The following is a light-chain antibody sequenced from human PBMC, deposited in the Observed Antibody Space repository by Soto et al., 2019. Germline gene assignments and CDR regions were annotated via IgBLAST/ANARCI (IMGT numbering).Light chain of an antibody. J-gene: IGKJ3*01. Sequence: ERVMTQSPATLSVSPGERATLSCRASQSISSSLAWYQQQPGQAPRLLIYGASTRATGIPDRFSGSGSGTEFTLTISSLQSEDFAVYYCQQYNNWPFTFGPGTKVDIK. CDR1: QSISSS. CDR3: QQYNNWPFT. V-gene: IGKV3-15*01. CDR2: GAS.